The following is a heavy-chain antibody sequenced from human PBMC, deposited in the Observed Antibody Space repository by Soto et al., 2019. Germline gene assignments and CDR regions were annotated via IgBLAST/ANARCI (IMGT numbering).Heavy chain of an antibody. V-gene: IGHV5-51*01. CDR1: GYNFAGYW. Sequence: LKISCKGSGYNFAGYWIAWVRQMPGKGLELMGIIYPSDSDTRYRPSFQGQVTISADKSISSAYLQWSSLRASDTAMYYCARGGVSTRTFDYWGQGTPVTVS. D-gene: IGHD3-3*01. J-gene: IGHJ4*02. CDR2: IYPSDSDT. CDR3: ARGGVSTRTFDY.